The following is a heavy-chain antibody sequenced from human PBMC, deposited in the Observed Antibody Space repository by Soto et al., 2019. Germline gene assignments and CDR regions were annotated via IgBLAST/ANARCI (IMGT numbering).Heavy chain of an antibody. V-gene: IGHV3-74*01. D-gene: IGHD1-26*01. CDR3: ARYLRVGATLGGAWYYGMDV. CDR2: INSDGSST. J-gene: IGHJ6*02. CDR1: GFPFSSYW. Sequence: GGSLRPSCAASGFPFSSYWMNWVRQAPGKVLVWVSRINSDGSSTSYAASVKGRFTISRDNDKNTLYLQMNSLRAEDTAVYYGARYLRVGATLGGAWYYGMDVWGQGTTVTVSS.